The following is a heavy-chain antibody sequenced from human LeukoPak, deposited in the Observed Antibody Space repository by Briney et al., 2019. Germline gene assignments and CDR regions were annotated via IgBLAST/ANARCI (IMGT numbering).Heavy chain of an antibody. CDR2: IHPNSGGT. CDR1: RYTFTRYY. D-gene: IGHD1-20*01. J-gene: IGHJ6*03. CDR3: ARDPILNGITGTYYYMDV. V-gene: IGHV1-2*02. Sequence: ASVTVSCKASRYTFTRYYMLWVRQAPGQGLEWMGWIHPNSGGTNYAQKLQGRVTMTRDTSISTAYMELSRLRSDDTAVYYCARDPILNGITGTYYYMDVWGKGTTVTVSS.